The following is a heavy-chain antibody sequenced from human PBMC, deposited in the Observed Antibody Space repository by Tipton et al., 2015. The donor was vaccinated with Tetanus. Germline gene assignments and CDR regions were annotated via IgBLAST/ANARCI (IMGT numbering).Heavy chain of an antibody. CDR3: ASLPLQKYSSGWYVRNRDY. V-gene: IGHV4-61*05. CDR1: GGSISSSSYY. Sequence: TLSLTCTVSGGSISSSSYYWSWIRQPPEKGLEWIGYIYYSGSTNYNPSLKSRVTISVDTSKNQFSLKLSSVTAADTAVYYCASLPLQKYSSGWYVRNRDYWGQGTLVTVSS. CDR2: IYYSGST. D-gene: IGHD6-19*01. J-gene: IGHJ4*02.